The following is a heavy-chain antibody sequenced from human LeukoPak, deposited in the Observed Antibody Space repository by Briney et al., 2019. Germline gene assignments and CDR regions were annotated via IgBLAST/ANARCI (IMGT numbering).Heavy chain of an antibody. V-gene: IGHV3-9*01. CDR3: ARGRAPKARIGGMDV. CDR2: ISWNSGSI. D-gene: IGHD5-12*01. CDR1: GFTFDDYA. J-gene: IGHJ6*02. Sequence: GRSLRLSCAASGFTFDDYAMHWVRHAPGKGLEWVSGISWNSGSIGYADSVKGRFTISRDNAKNSLYLQMNSLRAEDTAIYYCARGRAPKARIGGMDVWGQGTTVIVSS.